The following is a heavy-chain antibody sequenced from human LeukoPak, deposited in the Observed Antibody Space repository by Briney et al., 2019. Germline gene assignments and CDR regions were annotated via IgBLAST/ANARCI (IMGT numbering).Heavy chain of an antibody. CDR1: GFIVSSNY. CDR2: IYSTGNR. CDR3: ARDLQFDY. J-gene: IGHJ4*02. Sequence: PGGSLRLSCAASGFIVSSNYMSWVRQAPGKGLEWVSTIYSTGNRYYADSVKGRFTISRDNSKNTMYLQMNSLRAEDTAVYYCARDLQFDYWGQGTLVTVSS. V-gene: IGHV3-53*01.